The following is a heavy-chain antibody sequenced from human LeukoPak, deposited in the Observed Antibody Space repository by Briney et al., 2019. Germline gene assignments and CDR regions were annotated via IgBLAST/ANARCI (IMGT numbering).Heavy chain of an antibody. CDR3: ASLTVSRNLWQQLVDY. J-gene: IGHJ4*02. Sequence: SETLSLTCTVSGGSISSYYWGWIRQPPGKGLEWIGSIYYSGSTYYNPSLKSRVTISVDTSKNQFSLKLSSVTAADTAVYYCASLTVSRNLWQQLVDYWGQGTLVTVSS. V-gene: IGHV4-39*01. CDR2: IYYSGST. D-gene: IGHD6-13*01. CDR1: GGSISSYY.